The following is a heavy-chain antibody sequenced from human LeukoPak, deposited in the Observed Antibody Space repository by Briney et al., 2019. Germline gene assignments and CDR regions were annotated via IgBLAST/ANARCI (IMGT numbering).Heavy chain of an antibody. Sequence: ASVKVSCKASGYTFTSYGISWVRQAPGQGLEWMGWISAYNGNTNYAQKLQGRVTMTTDTSTRTAYMELRSLRSDDTAVYYCARDFQTYYYDSSGYYLDYWGQGTLVTVSS. V-gene: IGHV1-18*01. D-gene: IGHD3-22*01. CDR2: ISAYNGNT. CDR1: GYTFTSYG. J-gene: IGHJ4*02. CDR3: ARDFQTYYYDSSGYYLDY.